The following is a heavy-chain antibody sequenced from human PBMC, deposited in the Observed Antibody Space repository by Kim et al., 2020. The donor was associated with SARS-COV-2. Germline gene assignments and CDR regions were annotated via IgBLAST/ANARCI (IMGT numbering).Heavy chain of an antibody. V-gene: IGHV4-59*01. CDR3: ARDHGAPGPSGRDDAFDI. D-gene: IGHD4-17*01. J-gene: IGHJ3*02. Sequence: KRRVTISVDSSKNQFSLKLTSVTAADTAVYYCARDHGAPGPSGRDDAFDIWGQGTMVTVSS.